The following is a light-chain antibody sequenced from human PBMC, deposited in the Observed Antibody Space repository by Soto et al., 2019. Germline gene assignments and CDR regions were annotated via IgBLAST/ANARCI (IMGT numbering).Light chain of an antibody. CDR3: CSYTSANTFV. CDR2: EVS. V-gene: IGLV2-14*01. J-gene: IGLJ1*01. Sequence: QSALTQPASVSGSPGQSITISCTGTSSDVGGYNYVSWYQHHPGKAPKFMIYEVSNRPSGVSNRFSGSKSGNTASLTISGLQADDEADYYCCSYTSANTFVFGTGTKVSV. CDR1: SSDVGGYNY.